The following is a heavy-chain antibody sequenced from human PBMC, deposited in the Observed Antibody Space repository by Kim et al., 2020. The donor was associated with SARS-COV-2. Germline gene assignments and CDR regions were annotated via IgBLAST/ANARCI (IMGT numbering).Heavy chain of an antibody. D-gene: IGHD2-2*01. J-gene: IGHJ5*02. V-gene: IGHV3-23*01. CDR2: ISGSGGST. CDR3: AKSQYQLLWIEGDWFDP. CDR1: GFTFSSYA. Sequence: GGSLRLSCAASGFTFSSYAMSWVRQAPGKGLEWVSAISGSGGSTYYADSVKGRFTISRDNSKNTLYLQMNSLRAEDTAVYYCAKSQYQLLWIEGDWFDPWGQGTLVTVSS.